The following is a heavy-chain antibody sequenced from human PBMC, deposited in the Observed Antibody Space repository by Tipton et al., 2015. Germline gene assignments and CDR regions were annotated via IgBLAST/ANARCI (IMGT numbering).Heavy chain of an antibody. Sequence: VQSGAEVKKPGESLRISCLGSGYSFTGYWISWVRQMPGKGLEWMGRIDPDGSYTNYSPSFQGHVTISADKSTSTAYLRWSSLKASDTAVYYCARLYSSSWFDYWGQGTLVTVSS. J-gene: IGHJ4*02. CDR1: GYSFTGYW. D-gene: IGHD6-13*01. V-gene: IGHV5-10-1*01. CDR3: ARLYSSSWFDY. CDR2: IDPDGSYT.